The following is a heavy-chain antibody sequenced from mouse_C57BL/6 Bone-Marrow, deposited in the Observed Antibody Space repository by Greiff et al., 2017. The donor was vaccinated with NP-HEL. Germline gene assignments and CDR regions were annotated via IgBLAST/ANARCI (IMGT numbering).Heavy chain of an antibody. V-gene: IGHV1-54*01. J-gene: IGHJ3*01. CDR3: AREGYGISFAY. D-gene: IGHD2-1*01. CDR1: GYAFTNYL. CDR2: INPGSGGT. Sequence: QVQLKQSGAELVRPGTSVKVSCKASGYAFTNYLIEWVKQRPGQGLEWIGVINPGSGGTNYNEKFKGKATLTADKSSSTAYMQLSSLTSEDSAVYFCAREGYGISFAYWGQGTLVTVSA.